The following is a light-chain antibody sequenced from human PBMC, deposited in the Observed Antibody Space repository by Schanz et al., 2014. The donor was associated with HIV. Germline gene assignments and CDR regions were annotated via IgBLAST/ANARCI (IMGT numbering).Light chain of an antibody. J-gene: IGLJ2*01. V-gene: IGLV2-8*01. CDR1: SSDIGGYNY. Sequence: QSALTQPPSASGSPGQSVTISCTGTSSDIGGYNYVSWYQQHPGKAPKLIIYAVTKRPSGVPDRFSGSKSGTSASLAITGLQAEDEADYYCQSFDSSLSGVVFGGGTKLTVL. CDR3: QSFDSSLSGVV. CDR2: AVT.